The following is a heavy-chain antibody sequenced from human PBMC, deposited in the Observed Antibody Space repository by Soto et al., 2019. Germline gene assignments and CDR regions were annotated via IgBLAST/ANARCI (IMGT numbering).Heavy chain of an antibody. D-gene: IGHD3-10*01. CDR2: ISYDGSNK. V-gene: IGHV3-30*18. Sequence: QVQLVESGGGVVQPGRSLRLSCAASGFTFSSYGMHWVRQAPGKGLEWVAVISYDGSNKYYADSVKGRFTISRDNSKNTLYLQMNSLRAEDTAVYYCAKDRELLWFGEVGTFDYWGQGTLVTVSS. J-gene: IGHJ4*02. CDR3: AKDRELLWFGEVGTFDY. CDR1: GFTFSSYG.